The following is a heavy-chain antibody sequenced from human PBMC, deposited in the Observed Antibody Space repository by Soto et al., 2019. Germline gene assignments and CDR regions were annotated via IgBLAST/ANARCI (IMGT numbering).Heavy chain of an antibody. V-gene: IGHV1-69*12. CDR1: GGTFSSYA. CDR3: AREEGGYCSGGTCWFDP. D-gene: IGHD2-15*01. Sequence: QVQLVQSGAEVKKPGSSVKVSCKASGGTFSSYAISWVRQAPGQGLEWMGGIIPIFGTANYAQKFQGRVTMTAADSTSTAYLELRSLRSEDTAVYYCAREEGGYCSGGTCWFDPRGQGTLVTVSS. CDR2: IIPIFGTA. J-gene: IGHJ5*02.